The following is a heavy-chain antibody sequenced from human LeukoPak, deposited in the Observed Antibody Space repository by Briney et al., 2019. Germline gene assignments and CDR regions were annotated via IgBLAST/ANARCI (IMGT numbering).Heavy chain of an antibody. CDR3: ASSYSSSWYAWFDP. CDR1: GFTFSSYA. V-gene: IGHV3-23*01. CDR2: ISGSGGST. D-gene: IGHD6-13*01. J-gene: IGHJ5*02. Sequence: TGGSLRLSCAASGFTFSSYAMSWVRQAPGKGLEWVSAISGSGGSTYYADSVKGRFTISRDNSKNTLYLQMNSLRAEDTAVYYCASSYSSSWYAWFDPWGQGTLVTVSS.